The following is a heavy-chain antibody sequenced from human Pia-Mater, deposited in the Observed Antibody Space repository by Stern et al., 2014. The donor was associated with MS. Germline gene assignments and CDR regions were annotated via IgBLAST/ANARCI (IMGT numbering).Heavy chain of an antibody. CDR2: IYYSGST. CDR3: ARGYGGNPIDY. J-gene: IGHJ4*02. V-gene: IGHV4-59*01. D-gene: IGHD4-23*01. CDR1: GGSISSYY. Sequence: QVQLQESGPGLVKPSETLSLTCTVSGGSISSYYWSWIRQPPGKGLEWIGYIYYSGSTNYNPSLKSRVTISVDTSKNQFSLKLSSVTAADPAVYYCARGYGGNPIDYWGQGTLVTVSS.